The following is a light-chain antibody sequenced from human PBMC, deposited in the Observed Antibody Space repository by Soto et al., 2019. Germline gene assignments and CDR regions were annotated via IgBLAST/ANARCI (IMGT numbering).Light chain of an antibody. Sequence: IQLTQSPSSLSASVGDGVTITCRASQGISNYLAWYQQKPGEAPKLLIYAASTLQSGVPSRFSGSGSGTDFTLTISSLQPEDFATYYSQHANRYPPYTFGQGTKLDIK. CDR2: AAS. CDR1: QGISNY. J-gene: IGKJ2*01. V-gene: IGKV1-9*01. CDR3: QHANRYPPYT.